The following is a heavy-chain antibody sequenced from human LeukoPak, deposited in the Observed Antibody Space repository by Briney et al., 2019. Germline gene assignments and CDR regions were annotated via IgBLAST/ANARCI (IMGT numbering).Heavy chain of an antibody. CDR1: GFTFSSSW. CDR2: INSDGSST. J-gene: IGHJ4*02. D-gene: IGHD3-3*01. CDR3: AREGRGGYYGFDC. V-gene: IGHV3-74*01. Sequence: GGSLRLSCAASGFTFSSSWMHWVRQAPGKGLVWVSRINSDGSSTNYADSVKGRFTISRDNAQNTLYLQMNSLRAEDTAVYYYAREGRGGYYGFDCWGQGTLVTVSS.